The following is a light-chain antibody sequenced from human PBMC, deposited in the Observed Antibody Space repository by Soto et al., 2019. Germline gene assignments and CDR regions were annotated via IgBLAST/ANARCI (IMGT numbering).Light chain of an antibody. Sequence: DIVMTQSPATLSVSPGERATLSCRASQSIRTDLAWYQQKSGQGPRLLIYDASTRATGIPARFSGSGSGTEFTLTISSLQSEDFAVYYCQQYNNWPPWTFGQVTKVDI. CDR1: QSIRTD. CDR3: QQYNNWPPWT. J-gene: IGKJ1*01. CDR2: DAS. V-gene: IGKV3D-15*01.